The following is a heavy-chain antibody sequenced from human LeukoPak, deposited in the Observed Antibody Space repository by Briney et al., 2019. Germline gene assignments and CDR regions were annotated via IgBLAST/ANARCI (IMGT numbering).Heavy chain of an antibody. CDR2: ISSGGSTK. V-gene: IGHV3-48*03. CDR3: AEVGITMTGGD. Sequence: GGSLRLSCAASGFTLSSYEMNWVRQAPGKGLEWVPYISSGGSTKYYADAVKGRFTISSDYAKSALLLKKGSLVDEDTAFYCSAEVGITMTGGDWGKGTTVTISS. D-gene: IGHD3-10*02. CDR1: GFTLSSYE. J-gene: IGHJ6*04.